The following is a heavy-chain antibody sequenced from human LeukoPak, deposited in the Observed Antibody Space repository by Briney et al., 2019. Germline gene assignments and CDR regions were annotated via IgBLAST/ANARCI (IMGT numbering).Heavy chain of an antibody. J-gene: IGHJ4*02. CDR3: ARLLLLWFGEYAPFDY. CDR1: GFTFSDYY. V-gene: IGHV3-11*06. D-gene: IGHD3-10*01. CDR2: ISSSSSYT. Sequence: KSGGSLRLSCAASGFTFSDYYMSWIRQAPGKGLEWVSYISSSSSYTNYADSVKGRFTISRGNAKNSLYLQMNSLRAEDTAVYYCARLLLLWFGEYAPFDYWGQGTLVTVSS.